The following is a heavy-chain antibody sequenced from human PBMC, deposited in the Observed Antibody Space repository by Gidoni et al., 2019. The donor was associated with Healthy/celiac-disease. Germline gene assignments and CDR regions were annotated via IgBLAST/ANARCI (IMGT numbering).Heavy chain of an antibody. Sequence: EVQLVESGGGLVQPGGSLRLSCAASGFTFSSYWMSWVRRAPGKGLGWVANIKQDGSEKYYVDSVKGRFTISRDNAKNSLYLQMNSLRAEDTAVYYCARDGGWGYDILTGYYKEGNAFDIWGQGTMVTVSS. CDR1: GFTFSSYW. D-gene: IGHD3-9*01. CDR2: IKQDGSEK. V-gene: IGHV3-7*01. CDR3: ARDGGWGYDILTGYYKEGNAFDI. J-gene: IGHJ3*02.